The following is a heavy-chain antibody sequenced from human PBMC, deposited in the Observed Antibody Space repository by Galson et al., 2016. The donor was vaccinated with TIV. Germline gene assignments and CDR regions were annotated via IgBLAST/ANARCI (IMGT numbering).Heavy chain of an antibody. J-gene: IGHJ3*01. CDR1: GDSVSSNSAA. D-gene: IGHD3-10*01. Sequence: CAISGDSVSSNSAAWNWIRQSPSRGLEWLGRTYCRSRCYYDYAVSVKSRITIESDTSKNQFSLQLNSGTSEDTAVYYCARAAGRNGATCHATCESFDFWGQGTKVTVSS. V-gene: IGHV6-1*01. CDR3: ARAAGRNGATCHATCESFDF. CDR2: TYCRSRCYY.